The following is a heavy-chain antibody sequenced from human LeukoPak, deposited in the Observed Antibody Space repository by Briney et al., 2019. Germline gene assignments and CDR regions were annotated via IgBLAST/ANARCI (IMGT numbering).Heavy chain of an antibody. J-gene: IGHJ4*02. CDR2: ILVNGGT. CDR3: AKDRIYADGLWDFDY. D-gene: IGHD3-10*01. CDR1: GFTFSTYT. V-gene: IGHV3-23*01. Sequence: LPGGSLRLSCAASGFTFSTYTMSWVRQAPGEGLKWVSGILVNGGTYYADSVKGRFTISRDNSKNTLYLQTNSLRADDTAVYYCAKDRIYADGLWDFDYWGQGTLVTVSS.